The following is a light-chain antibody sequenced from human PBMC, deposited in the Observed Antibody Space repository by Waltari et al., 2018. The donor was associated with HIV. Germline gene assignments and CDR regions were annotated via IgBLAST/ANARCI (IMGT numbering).Light chain of an antibody. V-gene: IGLV2-11*01. CDR1: ASDIGYFDY. CDR2: EVF. J-gene: IGLJ1*01. CDR3: CSYAGTYTYV. Sequence: QSALTQPRSVSGSPGQSVTISCTGTASDIGYFDYVSWYQQYPGKAPNFVIYEVFQRPSGVPDRFTASKSGITASLTISGRQDEDEADYYCCSYAGTYTYVFGSGTTVTVL.